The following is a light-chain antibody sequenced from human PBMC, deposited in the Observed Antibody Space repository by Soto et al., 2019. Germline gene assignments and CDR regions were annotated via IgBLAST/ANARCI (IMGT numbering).Light chain of an antibody. V-gene: IGKV3-15*01. Sequence: EIVMTQSPATLSVSPVERATLSCRAGQRVSRNLAWYQQKPGQAPRLLIYGASTRATGIPARFSGSGSETEFTLTIRSLQSEDFAVYYCQQYNNWPPYTFGQGNKVDIK. CDR3: QQYNNWPPYT. J-gene: IGKJ2*01. CDR1: QRVSRN. CDR2: GAS.